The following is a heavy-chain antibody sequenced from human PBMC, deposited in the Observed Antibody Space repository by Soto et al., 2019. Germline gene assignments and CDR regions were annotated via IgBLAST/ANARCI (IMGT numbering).Heavy chain of an antibody. V-gene: IGHV4-39*01. CDR3: ARASWDIVLMVYAPKNSSRPYYFDY. D-gene: IGHD2-8*01. Sequence: QLQLQESGPGLVKPSETLSLTCTVSGGSISSSSYYWGWIRQPPGKGLEWIGSIYYSGSTYYNPSLKSRVTISVDTSKNQFSLTLSSVTAADTAVYYCARASWDIVLMVYAPKNSSRPYYFDYWGQGTLVTVSS. CDR1: GGSISSSSYY. CDR2: IYYSGST. J-gene: IGHJ4*02.